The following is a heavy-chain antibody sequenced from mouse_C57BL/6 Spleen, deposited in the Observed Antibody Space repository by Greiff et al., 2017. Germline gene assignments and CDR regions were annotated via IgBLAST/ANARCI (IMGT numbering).Heavy chain of an antibody. Sequence: LMESGGGLVKPGGSLKLSCAASGFTFSSYAMSWVRQTPEKRLEWVATISDGGSYTYYPDNVKGRFTISRDNAKNNLYLQMSHLKSEDTAMYYCARDGTIVTTHCYFDVWGTGTTVTVSS. CDR1: GFTFSSYA. CDR2: ISDGGSYT. D-gene: IGHD2-5*01. V-gene: IGHV5-4*01. J-gene: IGHJ1*03. CDR3: ARDGTIVTTHCYFDV.